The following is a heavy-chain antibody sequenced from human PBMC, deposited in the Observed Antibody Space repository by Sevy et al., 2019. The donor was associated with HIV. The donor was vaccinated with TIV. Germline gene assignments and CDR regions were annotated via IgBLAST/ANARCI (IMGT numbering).Heavy chain of an antibody. J-gene: IGHJ4*02. CDR1: GFTFSSYG. CDR2: IWFDGSNT. V-gene: IGHV3-33*01. Sequence: GGSLRLSCAASGFTFSSYGMHWVRQAPGKGLEWVALIWFDGSNTYYADSVKGRFTISRDIAKNTLNLQMNSLRGEDTAVYYWTGYCECYGNGGYWPALRLDYWGQGTLVTVSS. CDR3: TGYCECYGNGGYWPALRLDY. D-gene: IGHD4-17*01.